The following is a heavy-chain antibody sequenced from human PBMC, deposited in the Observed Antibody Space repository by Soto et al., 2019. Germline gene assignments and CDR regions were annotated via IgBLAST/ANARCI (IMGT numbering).Heavy chain of an antibody. Sequence: QVQLVESGGGVVQPGGSLRLSCAASGFTFRNYAMHWVRQAPGKGLECLAVIAYDGSNAFYRDSVKGRFTISRDNSKNPLYRHMNSLRSEATGVYYCARGDREDILVVVGARPGEYGLDIWGQGTTVTVSS. CDR2: IAYDGSNA. V-gene: IGHV3-30-3*01. CDR1: GFTFRNYA. D-gene: IGHD2-15*01. J-gene: IGHJ6*02. CDR3: ARGDREDILVVVGARPGEYGLDI.